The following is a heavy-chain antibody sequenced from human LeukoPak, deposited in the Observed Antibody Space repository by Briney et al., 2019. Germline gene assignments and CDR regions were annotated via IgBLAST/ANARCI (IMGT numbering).Heavy chain of an antibody. Sequence: GGSLRLSCAASGFTFSSYAMSWVRQAPGKGLEWVANINQDGSDKYYVDSVKGRFTISRDNAKNSLYLQMNSLRAEDTAVYYCATSTAGLDYWGQGTLVTVSS. J-gene: IGHJ4*02. CDR3: ATSTAGLDY. V-gene: IGHV3-7*01. CDR1: GFTFSSYA. D-gene: IGHD1-1*01. CDR2: INQDGSDK.